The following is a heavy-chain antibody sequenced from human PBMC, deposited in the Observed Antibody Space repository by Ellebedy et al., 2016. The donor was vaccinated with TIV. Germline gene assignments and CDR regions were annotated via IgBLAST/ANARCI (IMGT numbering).Heavy chain of an antibody. Sequence: SETLSLXCTVSGGSISSSSYYWGWIRQPPGKGLEWIGSIYYSGSTYYNPSLKSRVTISVDTSKNQFSLKLSSVTAADTAVYYCARVRLGSYYYYGMDVWGQGTTVTVSS. J-gene: IGHJ6*02. CDR2: IYYSGST. CDR1: GGSISSSSYY. V-gene: IGHV4-39*07. CDR3: ARVRLGSYYYYGMDV. D-gene: IGHD5-12*01.